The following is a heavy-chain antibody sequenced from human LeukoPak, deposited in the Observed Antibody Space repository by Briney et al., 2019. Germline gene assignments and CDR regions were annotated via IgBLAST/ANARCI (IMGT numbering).Heavy chain of an antibody. CDR1: GGSISSYR. V-gene: IGHV4-59*08. CDR2: IYYSGNT. J-gene: IGHJ3*02. Sequence: SETLSLTCSVFGGSISSYRWSWIRQSPGKGLEWIGYIYYSGNTNYNPSLKSRVTISVDTSKNQFSLKLNSVTAADTAVYYCARRNDFGIWGQGTMVTVSS. CDR3: ARRNDFGI.